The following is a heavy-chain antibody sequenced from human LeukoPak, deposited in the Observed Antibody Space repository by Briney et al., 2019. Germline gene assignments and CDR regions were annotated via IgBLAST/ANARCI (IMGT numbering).Heavy chain of an antibody. CDR1: GYTFTSYG. Sequence: GASVKVSCKASGYTFTSYGISWVRQAPGQGLEWMGWISAYNGNTNYAQKLQGRVTMTTDTSGSTAYMELRSLRSDDTAVYYCARAQTRYRKGAFDIWGQGTMVTVSS. CDR3: ARAQTRYRKGAFDI. J-gene: IGHJ3*02. CDR2: ISAYNGNT. V-gene: IGHV1-18*01. D-gene: IGHD1-26*01.